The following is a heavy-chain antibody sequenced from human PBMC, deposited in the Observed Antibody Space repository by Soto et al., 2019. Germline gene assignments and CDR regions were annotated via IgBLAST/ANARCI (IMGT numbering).Heavy chain of an antibody. D-gene: IGHD3-3*01. CDR1: GGTFSSYA. CDR2: IIPIFGTA. V-gene: IGHV1-69*13. CDR3: ARTTYYDFWSGYPKPYYYGMDV. Sequence: AASVKVSCKASGGTFSSYAISWVRQAPGQGLEWMGGIIPIFGTANYAQKFQGRVTITADESTSTAYMELSSLRSEDTAVYYCARTTYYDFWSGYPKPYYYGMDVWGQGTTVTVSS. J-gene: IGHJ6*02.